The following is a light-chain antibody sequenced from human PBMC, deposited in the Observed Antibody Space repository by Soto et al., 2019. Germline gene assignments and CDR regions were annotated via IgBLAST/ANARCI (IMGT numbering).Light chain of an antibody. CDR3: QKYYTTPRT. V-gene: IGKV4-1*01. Sequence: DIVMTQSPDSLTVSLGERATINCKSSQSVFYDSKKKNYLTWYQVKPGQPPKLLFYRAATRASGVPDRFSGSGSGTDFTLTISSLQDEDVAVYYCQKYYTTPRTFGQGTKVEIK. J-gene: IGKJ1*01. CDR2: RAA. CDR1: QSVFYDSKKKNY.